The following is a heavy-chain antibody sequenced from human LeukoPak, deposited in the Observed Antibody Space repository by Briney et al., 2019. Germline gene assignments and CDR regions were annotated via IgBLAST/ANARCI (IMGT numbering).Heavy chain of an antibody. V-gene: IGHV3-23*01. J-gene: IGHJ4*02. D-gene: IGHD4-17*01. CDR1: GFTFSSYA. CDR2: ISGSGGST. Sequence: GGSLRLSCAASGFTFSSYAMSWVRQAPGKGLEWVSAISGSGGSTYYADSVKGRFTISRDNSKNTLYLQMSSLRAEDTAVYYCAKVPGPTVTRYFDYWGQGTLVTVSS. CDR3: AKVPGPTVTRYFDY.